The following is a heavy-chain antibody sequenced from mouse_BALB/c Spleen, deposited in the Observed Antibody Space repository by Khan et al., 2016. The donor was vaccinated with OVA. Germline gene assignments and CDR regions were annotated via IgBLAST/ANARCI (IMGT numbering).Heavy chain of an antibody. Sequence: VQLQQSGPELVRPGASVKISCKASGYSFTGYFMNWVKQSHGKSLEWIGRINPHIGETFYNQRFTDKATLTVDESSSTAHMDLRSLASEDSAVYYGTRIYRSDFDYWGQGTTLTVSS. D-gene: IGHD1-1*01. CDR3: TRIYRSDFDY. J-gene: IGHJ2*01. CDR2: INPHIGET. CDR1: GYSFTGYF. V-gene: IGHV1-20*02.